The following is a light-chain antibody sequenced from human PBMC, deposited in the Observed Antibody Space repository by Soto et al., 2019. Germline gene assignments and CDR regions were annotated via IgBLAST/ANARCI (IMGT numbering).Light chain of an antibody. CDR2: GNN. CDR1: SSNIGAGYD. V-gene: IGLV1-40*01. J-gene: IGLJ3*02. Sequence: QSVLTQPPSVSGAPGQRVTISCTGSSSNIGAGYDVHWYQQLPGTAPKLLIYGNNNRPSGVPDRFSVSKSGTSASLAITGLQAEAEADYYCQSYDSSLSAWVFGGGTKVTVL. CDR3: QSYDSSLSAWV.